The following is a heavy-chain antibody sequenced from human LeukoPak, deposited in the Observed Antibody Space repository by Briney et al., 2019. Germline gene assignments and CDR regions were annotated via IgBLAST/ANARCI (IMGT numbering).Heavy chain of an antibody. CDR1: GGSISSYY. J-gene: IGHJ4*02. Sequence: PSETLSLTCTVSGGSISSYYWSWIRQPPGKGLEWIGYIYYSGSTNYNPSLKRRVTISVDTSKNQFSLKLSSVTAADTAVYYCARVSWELSDRRFDYWGQGTLVTVSS. CDR3: ARVSWELSDRRFDY. D-gene: IGHD1-26*01. CDR2: IYYSGST. V-gene: IGHV4-59*01.